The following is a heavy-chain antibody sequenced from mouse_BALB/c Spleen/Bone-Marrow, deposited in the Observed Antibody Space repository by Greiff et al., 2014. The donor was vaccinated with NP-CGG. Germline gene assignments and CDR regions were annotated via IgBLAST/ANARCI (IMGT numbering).Heavy chain of an antibody. CDR2: IDPSDSET. CDR3: ARWEAYFDY. J-gene: IGHJ2*01. Sequence: QVQLQQPGAELVRPGTPVKLSCKASGYTFTSYWMNWVKQRPGRGLEWIGRIDPSDSETHYNQKFKDKATRTVDKSSGTAYIQLSSLTSEDSAVYYCARWEAYFDYWGQGTTLTVSS. D-gene: IGHD4-1*01. CDR1: GYTFTSYW. V-gene: IGHV1-61*01.